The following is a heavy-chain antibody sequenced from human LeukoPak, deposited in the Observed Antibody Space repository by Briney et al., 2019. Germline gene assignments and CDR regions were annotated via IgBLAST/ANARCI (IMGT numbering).Heavy chain of an antibody. J-gene: IGHJ5*02. CDR3: ARAWPWYDP. CDR2: ISGSGGTT. CDR1: GFTFTDYA. V-gene: IGHV3-23*01. Sequence: GGSLRLSCAASGFTFTDYAMTWVRQAPGKGLEWVSAISGSGGTTHYAESVKGRYTIYRDNSKTTLYLQMNSLRAEDTAVYYCARAWPWYDPWGQGTLVTVSS.